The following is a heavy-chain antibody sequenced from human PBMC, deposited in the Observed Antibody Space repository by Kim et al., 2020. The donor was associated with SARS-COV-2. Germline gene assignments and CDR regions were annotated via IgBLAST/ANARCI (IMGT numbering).Heavy chain of an antibody. CDR2: K. CDR3: ARERVGLGELP. J-gene: IGHJ5*02. D-gene: IGHD3-16*01. V-gene: IGHV3-33*01. Sequence: KYYADSVKGRFTISRDNSKNTLYLQMNSLRAEDTAVYYCARERVGLGELPWGQGTLVTVSS.